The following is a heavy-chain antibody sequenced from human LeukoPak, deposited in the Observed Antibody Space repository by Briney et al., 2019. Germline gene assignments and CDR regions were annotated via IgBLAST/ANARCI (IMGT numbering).Heavy chain of an antibody. CDR1: GYTFTAYG. CDR3: AREYSSGWYYFDY. CDR2: ISGHAGNT. Sequence: ASVKVSCKTSGYTFTAYGITWVRQAPGQGLEWMGWISGHAGNTDYSQKLQGRVTMTTDTSTSTAYMELRSLRSDDTAVYYCAREYSSGWYYFDYWGQGTLVTVSS. J-gene: IGHJ4*02. V-gene: IGHV1-18*01. D-gene: IGHD6-19*01.